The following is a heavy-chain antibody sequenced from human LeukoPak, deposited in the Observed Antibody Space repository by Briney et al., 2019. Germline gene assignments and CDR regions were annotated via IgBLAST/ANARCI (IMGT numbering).Heavy chain of an antibody. CDR2: IYYTGST. J-gene: IGHJ4*02. CDR3: ARHTALGSPLHY. Sequence: SETLSLTCTVSGGSISSSAYYWGWIRQPPGKGLGWIGSIYYTGSTYKNPSLKTRVSISVDTSKNKFSLKLSSVIAADTAVYYCARHTALGSPLHYWGQGTLVTVSS. V-gene: IGHV4-39*01. CDR1: GGSISSSAYY. D-gene: IGHD5-18*01.